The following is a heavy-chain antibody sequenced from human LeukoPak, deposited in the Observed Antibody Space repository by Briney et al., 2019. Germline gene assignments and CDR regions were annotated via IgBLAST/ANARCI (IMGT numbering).Heavy chain of an antibody. J-gene: IGHJ6*02. D-gene: IGHD6-19*01. V-gene: IGHV4-4*02. CDR2: IYHSGST. Sequence: SETLSLTCAVSGGSISSSNWWSWVRQPPGKGLEWIGEIYHSGSTDYNPSLKSRVTISVDKSKNQFSLKLSSVTAADTAVYYCARDLRSGSKYYYYYGMDVWGQGTTVTVSS. CDR3: ARDLRSGSKYYYYYGMDV. CDR1: GGSISSSNW.